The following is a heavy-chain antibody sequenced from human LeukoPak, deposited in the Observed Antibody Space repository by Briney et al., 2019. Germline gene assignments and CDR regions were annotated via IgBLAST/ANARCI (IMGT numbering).Heavy chain of an antibody. CDR3: AREDSGSYYGYFDY. V-gene: IGHV3-21*01. Sequence: GGTLRLSCVASGFTFSRHGMNWVRQAPGKGLEWVSVISPSGDIKYYVDSVKGGFTVSRDNAKNSLYLQMNSLRAEDTAVYYCAREDSGSYYGYFDYWGQGTLVTVSS. CDR1: GFTFSRHG. D-gene: IGHD1-26*01. CDR2: ISPSGDIK. J-gene: IGHJ4*02.